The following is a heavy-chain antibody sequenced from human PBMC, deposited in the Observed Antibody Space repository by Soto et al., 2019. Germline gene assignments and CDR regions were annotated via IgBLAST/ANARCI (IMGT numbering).Heavy chain of an antibody. Sequence: PSETLSLTCAVYGGSFSGYYWSWIRQPPGKGLEWIGEINHSGSTNYNPSLKSRVTISVDTSKNQFSLKLSSVTAADTAVYYCARGQAVVTNPAVYGMDVWGQGTTVTVSS. J-gene: IGHJ6*02. CDR3: ARGQAVVTNPAVYGMDV. D-gene: IGHD2-2*01. CDR2: INHSGST. V-gene: IGHV4-34*01. CDR1: GGSFSGYY.